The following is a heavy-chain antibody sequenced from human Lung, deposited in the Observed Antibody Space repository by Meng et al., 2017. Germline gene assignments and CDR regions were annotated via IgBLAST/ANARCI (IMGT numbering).Heavy chain of an antibody. CDR1: GFPFDDYA. J-gene: IGHJ4*02. CDR3: VRDPGVAMASYYFDH. CDR2: ITWHSGGI. V-gene: IGHV3-9*01. D-gene: IGHD3-3*01. Sequence: GGSLRLSCVASGFPFDDYAMHWVRQAPGKGLEWVAGITWHSGGISYADSVKGRFTISRDNAKSSLYLQMTSLRDVDTALYYCVRDPGVAMASYYFDHWGQGTRVTGFS.